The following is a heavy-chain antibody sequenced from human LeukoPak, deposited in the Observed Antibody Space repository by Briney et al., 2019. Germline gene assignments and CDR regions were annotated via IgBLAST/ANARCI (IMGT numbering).Heavy chain of an antibody. CDR1: GFTFSSYG. CDR2: ISFDGTIK. J-gene: IGHJ4*02. Sequence: QPGGSLRLSCAASGFTFSSYGIHWVRQAPGKGLEWVAVISFDGTIKYYADSVKGRFTSSRDNSKNTLYLQMNSLRAEDTAVYYCARVVVKDSSPGEFDYWGQGTLVTVSS. CDR3: ARVVVKDSSPGEFDY. V-gene: IGHV3-30*03. D-gene: IGHD2-15*01.